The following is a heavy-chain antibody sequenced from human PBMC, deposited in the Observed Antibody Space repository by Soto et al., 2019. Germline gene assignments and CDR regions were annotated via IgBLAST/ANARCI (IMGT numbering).Heavy chain of an antibody. D-gene: IGHD2-2*01. Sequence: ASVKVSCKASGYTFSSHAITWVRQAPGEGLEWMGWISVNNGYTNYAQKFQGRLTMTTDTSTSTVHMELRSLGSDDTAVYYCARGLVVYAXPAYYKYWGQGTLVTVS. V-gene: IGHV1-18*01. J-gene: IGHJ4*02. CDR3: ARGLVVYAXPAYYKY. CDR2: ISVNNGYT. CDR1: GYTFSSHA.